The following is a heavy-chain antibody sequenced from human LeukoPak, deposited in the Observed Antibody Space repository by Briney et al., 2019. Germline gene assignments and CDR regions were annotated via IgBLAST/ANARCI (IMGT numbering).Heavy chain of an antibody. CDR1: GFTFSSYE. CDR3: VRDQGTWEYDF. V-gene: IGHV3-48*03. CDR2: INSGGSSI. Sequence: PGGSLRLSCAASGFTFSSYEMNWVRQAPGKGLEWVSYINSGGSSIYYAVSVRGRFTISRDNAKNSLYLQMNTLRAEDTAVYYCVRDQGTWEYDFWGQGTLVTVSS. J-gene: IGHJ4*02. D-gene: IGHD1-1*01.